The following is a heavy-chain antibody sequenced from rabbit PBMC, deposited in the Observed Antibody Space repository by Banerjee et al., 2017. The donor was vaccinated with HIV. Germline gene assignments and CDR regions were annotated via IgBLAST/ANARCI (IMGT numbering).Heavy chain of an antibody. CDR3: AREDWYTGRYNL. CDR1: GFSFSSSYY. J-gene: IGHJ4*01. V-gene: IGHV1S45*01. CDR2: IYTGSGTT. D-gene: IGHD7-1*01. Sequence: QEQLEESGGDLVEPEGSLTLTCTASGFSFSSSYYMCWVRQAPGKGLELIACIYTGSGTTYYASWAKGRFTISKASSTTVTLQMTSLTAADTATYFCAREDWYTGRYNLWGQGTLVTVS.